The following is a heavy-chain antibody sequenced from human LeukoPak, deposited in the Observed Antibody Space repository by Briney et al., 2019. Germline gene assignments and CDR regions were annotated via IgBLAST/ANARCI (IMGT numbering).Heavy chain of an antibody. Sequence: GGSLRLSCAASGFTFSSYAMSWVRQAPGKGLEWVSGSSSGGSTHYADSVKGRFTISRDNSKNTLYLQMNSLRAEDTAVYYCAKDFWSGYYPDYWGQRTLVTVSS. V-gene: IGHV3-23*01. J-gene: IGHJ4*02. CDR3: AKDFWSGYYPDY. CDR2: SSSGGST. D-gene: IGHD3-3*01. CDR1: GFTFSSYA.